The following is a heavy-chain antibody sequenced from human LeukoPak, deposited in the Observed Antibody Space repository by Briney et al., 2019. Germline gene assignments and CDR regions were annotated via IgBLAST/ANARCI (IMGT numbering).Heavy chain of an antibody. V-gene: IGHV3-66*03. CDR2: IYSSGIT. D-gene: IGHD6-19*01. CDR3: ANGAYSSGWYGCVGDY. CDR1: GLTVSSNY. J-gene: IGHJ4*02. Sequence: PGGSLRLSCAASGLTVSSNYMTWVRQAPGKGLEWVSVIYSSGITYYADSVKGRFTISRDNSKNTLYLQMNSLRVEDTAVYYCANGAYSSGWYGCVGDYWGQGTLVTVSS.